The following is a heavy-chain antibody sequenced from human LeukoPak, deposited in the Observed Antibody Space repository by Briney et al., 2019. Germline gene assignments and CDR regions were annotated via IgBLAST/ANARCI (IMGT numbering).Heavy chain of an antibody. CDR1: GFTFSSYS. CDR3: ARELDYYDSSGYYWGFDY. V-gene: IGHV3-21*01. J-gene: IGHJ4*02. Sequence: GESLRLSCAASGFTFSSYSMNWVRQAPGKGLEWVSSISSSSSYIYYADSVEGRFTISRDNAKNSLYLQMNSLRAEDTAVYYCARELDYYDSSGYYWGFDYWGQGTLVTVSS. CDR2: ISSSSSYI. D-gene: IGHD3-22*01.